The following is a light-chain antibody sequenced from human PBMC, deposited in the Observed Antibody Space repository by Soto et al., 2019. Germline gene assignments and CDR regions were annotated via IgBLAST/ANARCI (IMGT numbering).Light chain of an antibody. CDR2: DAS. Sequence: DIQLTQSPSTLAASVGDRVTMTCRASQPINKWLAWYQQKPGKAPDLLISDASTLESGVPSRFRGSGSGTEFTLIISSLQTEDVATYYCHEYNIDGPYTFGQGTKLEIK. CDR1: QPINKW. V-gene: IGKV1-5*01. CDR3: HEYNIDGPYT. J-gene: IGKJ2*01.